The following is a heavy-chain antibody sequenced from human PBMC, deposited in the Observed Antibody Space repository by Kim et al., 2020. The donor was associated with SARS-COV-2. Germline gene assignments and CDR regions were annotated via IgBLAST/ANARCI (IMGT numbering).Heavy chain of an antibody. D-gene: IGHD6-13*01. J-gene: IGHJ4*02. CDR3: AREPLLTAALDY. V-gene: IGHV4-31*02. Sequence: YYNPSLKSRVTISVDTSKNQFSLKLSSVTAADTAVYYCAREPLLTAALDYWGQGTLVTVSS.